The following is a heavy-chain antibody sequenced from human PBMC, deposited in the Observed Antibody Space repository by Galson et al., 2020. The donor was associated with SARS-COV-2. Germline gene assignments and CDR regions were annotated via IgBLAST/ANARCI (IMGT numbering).Heavy chain of an antibody. Sequence: GGSLRLSCTASGFTFGDYAMSWFSQAPGKGLEWVGFIRSKAYGGTTEYAASVKGRFTISRDDSKSIAYLQMNSLKTEDTAVYYCTRDLQPGYSSSGGFYYYYGMDVWGQGTTGTVSS. V-gene: IGHV3-49*03. CDR1: GFTFGDYA. D-gene: IGHD6-13*01. CDR2: IRSKAYGGTT. J-gene: IGHJ6*02. CDR3: TRDLQPGYSSSGGFYYYYGMDV.